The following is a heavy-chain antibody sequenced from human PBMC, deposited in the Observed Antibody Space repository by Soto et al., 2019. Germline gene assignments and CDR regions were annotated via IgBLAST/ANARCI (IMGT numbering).Heavy chain of an antibody. CDR3: ARASASIAAAAIFDY. CDR1: GGTISSRKW. J-gene: IGHJ4*02. Sequence: PQTRSLTCSVSGGTISSRKWWRWVLLPPGKGLEWLGEIYQSGSTNYNPSLASRVRMSVDKSRNQFSLKLTSVSAADTAVYYCARASASIAAAAIFDYWGQGTLVTVSS. D-gene: IGHD6-13*01. V-gene: IGHV4-4*03. CDR2: IYQSGST.